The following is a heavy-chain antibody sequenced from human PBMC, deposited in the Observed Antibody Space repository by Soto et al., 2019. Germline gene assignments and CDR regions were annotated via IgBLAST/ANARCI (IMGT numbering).Heavy chain of an antibody. V-gene: IGHV1-69*13. CDR2: IIPIFGTA. J-gene: IGHJ5*02. D-gene: IGHD3-22*01. CDR3: ARDRAYYDSRGPVDP. CDR1: GGTFSSYA. Sequence: ASVKVSCKASGGTFSSYAISWVRQAPGQGLEWMGGIIPIFGTANYAQKFQGRVTITADESTSTAYMELSSLRSEDTAVYYCARDRAYYDSRGPVDPWGQGTLVTVSS.